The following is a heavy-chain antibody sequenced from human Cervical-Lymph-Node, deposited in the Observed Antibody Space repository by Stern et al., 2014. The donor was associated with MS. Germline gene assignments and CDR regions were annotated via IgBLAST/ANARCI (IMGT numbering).Heavy chain of an antibody. CDR3: ARAAYSTSSYNY. J-gene: IGHJ4*02. V-gene: IGHV1-69*01. Sequence: QLVESGAEVKKPGSSVKVSCKASGGTFNTNVISWVRQAPGQGLEWMGGIIPIFGTALYAQKFQGRVKITANQSTRAVYLELSSLKSEDTAVYYCARAAYSTSSYNYWGQGTLVIVSS. D-gene: IGHD6-6*01. CDR1: GGTFNTNV. CDR2: IIPIFGTA.